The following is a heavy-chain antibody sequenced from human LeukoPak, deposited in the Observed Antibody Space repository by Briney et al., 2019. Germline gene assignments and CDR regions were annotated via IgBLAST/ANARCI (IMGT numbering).Heavy chain of an antibody. J-gene: IGHJ4*02. CDR2: ISWNSGSI. V-gene: IGHV3-9*01. CDR3: ARDMYYYDSSGYYFDY. CDR1: GFTFDDYA. D-gene: IGHD3-22*01. Sequence: GGSLRLSCAASGFTFDDYAMHWVRQAPGKGLEWVSGISWNSGSIGYADSVKGRFTISRDNAKNSLYLQMNSLRAEDTALYYCARDMYYYDSSGYYFDYWGQGTLVTVSS.